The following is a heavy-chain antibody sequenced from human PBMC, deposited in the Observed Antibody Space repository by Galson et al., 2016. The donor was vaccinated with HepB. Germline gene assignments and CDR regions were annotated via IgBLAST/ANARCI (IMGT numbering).Heavy chain of an antibody. CDR2: MSNDGSNK. D-gene: IGHD6-13*01. V-gene: IGHV3-30-3*01. CDR1: GFTFSSYA. CDR3: AREYSSTYPLDY. Sequence: SLRLSCAVSGFTFSSYAMHWVRQAPGKGLEWVAVMSNDGSNKDYADSVKGRFTISRDNSKNTLYLQMNSLRAEDTAVYYCAREYSSTYPLDYWGQGTLVTVSS. J-gene: IGHJ4*02.